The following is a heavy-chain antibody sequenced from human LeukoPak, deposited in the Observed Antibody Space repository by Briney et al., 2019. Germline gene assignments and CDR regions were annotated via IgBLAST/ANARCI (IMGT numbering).Heavy chain of an antibody. CDR1: EFTFSSYT. D-gene: IGHD2-15*01. V-gene: IGHV3-21*01. Sequence: GGSLRLSCAASEFTFSSYTMNWVRQAPGRGLEWVSSITSNSVYIYYADSVRGRFTISRDNAKNSPYLQMNSLRAEDTAVYYCARQGCSGGSCYSDYWGQGTLVTVSS. CDR3: ARQGCSGGSCYSDY. CDR2: ITSNSVYI. J-gene: IGHJ4*02.